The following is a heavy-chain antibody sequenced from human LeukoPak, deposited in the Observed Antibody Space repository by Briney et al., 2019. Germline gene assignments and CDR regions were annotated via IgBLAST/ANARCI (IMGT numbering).Heavy chain of an antibody. CDR2: IYTSGST. CDR1: GGSISSYY. Sequence: PSETLSLTCTVSGGSISSYYWSWIRQPAGKGLEWIGRIYTSGSTNYNPSLKSRVTMSVDTSKNQFSLKLSSVTAADTAVYYCAAHVDTAMVSYQPYYWGQGTLVTVSS. D-gene: IGHD5-18*01. CDR3: AAHVDTAMVSYQPYY. V-gene: IGHV4-4*07. J-gene: IGHJ4*02.